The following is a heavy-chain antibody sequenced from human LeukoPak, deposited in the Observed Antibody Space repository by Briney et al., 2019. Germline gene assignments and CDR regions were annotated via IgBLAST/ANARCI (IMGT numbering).Heavy chain of an antibody. V-gene: IGHV4-4*09. CDR2: IHSSGYT. Sequence: SETLSLTCTVSGGSISSYYWSWIRQPPGQGLEWIAYIHSSGYTNYNPSLKSRVTIPVDTSKNQFSLKVTSVTAADTAVYYCAKRQGPNSGSYDYFDPWGQGTLVTVSS. CDR3: AKRQGPNSGSYDYFDP. D-gene: IGHD1-26*01. J-gene: IGHJ5*02. CDR1: GGSISSYY.